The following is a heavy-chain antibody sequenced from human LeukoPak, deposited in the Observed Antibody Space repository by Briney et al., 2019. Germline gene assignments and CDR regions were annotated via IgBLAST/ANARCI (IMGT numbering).Heavy chain of an antibody. Sequence: GGSLRLSCAASGFTFSSYAMSWVRQAPGKGLEWVSAISGSGGSTYYADSVKGRFTISRDNSKNTLYLQMSSLRAEDTAVYYCAKGGARCSSTSCYRFNWFDPWGQGTLVTVSS. D-gene: IGHD2-2*01. CDR1: GFTFSSYA. J-gene: IGHJ5*02. CDR2: ISGSGGST. V-gene: IGHV3-23*01. CDR3: AKGGARCSSTSCYRFNWFDP.